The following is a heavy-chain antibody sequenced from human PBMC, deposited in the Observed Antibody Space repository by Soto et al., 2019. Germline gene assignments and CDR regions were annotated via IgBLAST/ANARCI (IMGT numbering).Heavy chain of an antibody. Sequence: VQLVESGGGVVQPGRSLRLSFAASGFTFSDIAMPWVRQAPGKGLEWVAVVSHDGRNTHYADSVKGRFTISRDSSKNTVSLEMTSLRAEDTAVYYCAKGGRQWLVTSDFNYWGQGALVTVSS. V-gene: IGHV3-30*18. CDR3: AKGGRQWLVTSDFNY. CDR2: VSHDGRNT. CDR1: GFTFSDIA. J-gene: IGHJ4*02. D-gene: IGHD6-19*01.